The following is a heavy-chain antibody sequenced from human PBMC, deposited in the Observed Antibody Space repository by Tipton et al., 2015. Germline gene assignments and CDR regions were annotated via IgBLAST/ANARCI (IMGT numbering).Heavy chain of an antibody. CDR3: ASPSLPHDRGDYYFQS. J-gene: IGHJ4*02. CDR2: LYFSGST. D-gene: IGHD2-21*02. CDR1: GGSISSRSYY. V-gene: IGHV4-39*01. Sequence: TLSLTCTVSGGSISSRSYYWAWIRQPPGKGLEWIGSLYFSGSTYYNPSLKSRVTISIDRFKNQFSLKLSSVTAADTAVYYCASPSLPHDRGDYYFQSWGQGSLVTVSS.